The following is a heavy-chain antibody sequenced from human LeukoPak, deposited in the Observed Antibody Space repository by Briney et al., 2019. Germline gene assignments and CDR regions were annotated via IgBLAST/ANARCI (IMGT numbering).Heavy chain of an antibody. CDR2: ITWDWCST. CDR1: GFTFDDYA. Sequence: PGGSLRLSCAASGFTFDDYAMHWVRQAPGKGLEGVSLITWDWCSTYYADSVKGLFTISRDNAKNSLYLQMNSLRAEDTAVYYCARGVYGSGSLWRGIRSKNWFDPWGQGTLVTVSS. V-gene: IGHV3-43D*03. CDR3: ARGVYGSGSLWRGIRSKNWFDP. J-gene: IGHJ5*02. D-gene: IGHD3-10*01.